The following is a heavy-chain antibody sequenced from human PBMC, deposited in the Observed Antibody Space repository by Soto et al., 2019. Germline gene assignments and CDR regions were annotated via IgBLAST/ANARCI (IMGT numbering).Heavy chain of an antibody. CDR1: GGSISSSNYF. D-gene: IGHD3-10*01. V-gene: IGHV4-39*07. CDR3: ARSVLLWFGERDYYGMDV. Sequence: ETLSLTCTVSGGSISSSNYFWGWIRQPPGKGLEWIGSIYYTGNTYFNPSLKSRVTISVDTSKNQFSLKLSSVTAADTAVYYCARSVLLWFGERDYYGMDVWGQGTTVPVSS. CDR2: IYYTGNT. J-gene: IGHJ6*02.